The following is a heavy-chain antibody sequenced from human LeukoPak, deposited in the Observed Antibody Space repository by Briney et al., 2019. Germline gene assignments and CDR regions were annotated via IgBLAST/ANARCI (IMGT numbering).Heavy chain of an antibody. CDR3: ARDTVLDSSGPDAFDI. J-gene: IGHJ3*02. D-gene: IGHD3-22*01. Sequence: LGASVKVSCKASGYTFTGYYMHWVRQAPGQGLEWMGWINPNSGGTNYAQKFQGRVTMTRDTSISTAYMELSRLRSDDTAVYYCARDTVLDSSGPDAFDIWGQGTMVTVSS. CDR1: GYTFTGYY. CDR2: INPNSGGT. V-gene: IGHV1-2*02.